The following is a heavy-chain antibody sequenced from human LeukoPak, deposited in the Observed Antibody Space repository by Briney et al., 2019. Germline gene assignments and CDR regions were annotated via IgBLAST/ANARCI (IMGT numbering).Heavy chain of an antibody. CDR3: ARGNDVDTAMVTDGYYFDY. D-gene: IGHD5-18*01. Sequence: GGSLRLSCAASGFTFSSYGMHWVRQAPGKGLEWVAVIWYDGSNKHYADSVKGRFTISRDNSKNTLYLQMNSLRAEDTAVYYCARGNDVDTAMVTDGYYFDYWGQGTLVTVSS. J-gene: IGHJ4*02. CDR1: GFTFSSYG. CDR2: IWYDGSNK. V-gene: IGHV3-33*01.